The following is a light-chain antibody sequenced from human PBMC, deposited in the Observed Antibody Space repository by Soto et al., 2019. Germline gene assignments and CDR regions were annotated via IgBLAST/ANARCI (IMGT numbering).Light chain of an antibody. Sequence: IQGTKGPSSLSGSLGDKVTSTCLASQGISSYLVWYQQKPGKAPKNLIYSASTLQSGVPSRFSGSGSGTDFTLTISSLQPEDFATYFCQQLDVLPLTFGGGTKVDIK. CDR2: SAS. J-gene: IGKJ4*01. V-gene: IGKV1-9*01. CDR1: QGISSY. CDR3: QQLDVLPLT.